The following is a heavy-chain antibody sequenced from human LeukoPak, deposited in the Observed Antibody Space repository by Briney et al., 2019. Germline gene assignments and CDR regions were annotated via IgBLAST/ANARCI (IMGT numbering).Heavy chain of an antibody. CDR2: IYYSGST. J-gene: IGHJ4*02. CDR1: GGSVNSDRYY. CDR3: ARDSFSGYGRNFDH. V-gene: IGHV4-61*01. Sequence: KPSETLSLTCTVSGGSVNSDRYYWSWLRQPPGKGLEWIGHIYYSGSTHYNPSLKTRVTISVDTTHNQFSLKLSSVTAADTAVYYCARDSFSGYGRNFDHWGQGTLVTVSS. D-gene: IGHD5-12*01.